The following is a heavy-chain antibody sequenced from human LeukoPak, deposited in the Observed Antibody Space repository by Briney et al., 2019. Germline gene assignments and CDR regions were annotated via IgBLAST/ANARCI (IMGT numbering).Heavy chain of an antibody. D-gene: IGHD4-17*01. CDR1: GGSFSGYY. J-gene: IGHJ4*02. Sequence: PSETLSLTCAVYGGSFSGYYWSWIRQPPGKGLEWIGEINHSGSTNYNPSLKSRVTISVDTSKNQFSLKLSSVTAADTAVYYCARARPVRNFDYWGQGTLVTVSS. CDR3: ARARPVRNFDY. V-gene: IGHV4-34*01. CDR2: INHSGST.